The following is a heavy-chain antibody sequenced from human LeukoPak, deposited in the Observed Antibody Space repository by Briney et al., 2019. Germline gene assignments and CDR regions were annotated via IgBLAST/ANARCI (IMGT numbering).Heavy chain of an antibody. V-gene: IGHV1-18*01. Sequence: VASVKVSCKASGYTFTSYGISWVRQAPGQGLEWMGWISPYNGNTNYAPKLQGRVTMTTDTATSTAYMELTSLTSDATAVYYCARDRQCGYWGQGTLVTVSS. J-gene: IGHJ4*02. CDR2: ISPYNGNT. CDR1: GYTFTSYG. D-gene: IGHD2-21*01. CDR3: ARDRQCGY.